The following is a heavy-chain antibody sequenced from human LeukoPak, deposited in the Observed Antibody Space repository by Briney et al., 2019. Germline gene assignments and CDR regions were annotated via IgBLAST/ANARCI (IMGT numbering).Heavy chain of an antibody. Sequence: GGSLRLSCAASGFTFSSYAMSWVRQAPGKGLEWVSGISGSGGSTYYSDSVKGRFTISRDNSKNTLYLQMNSLRAEDTAIYYCAKVATSSSDYWGQGTLVTVSS. CDR3: AKVATSSSDY. J-gene: IGHJ4*02. V-gene: IGHV3-23*01. CDR2: ISGSGGST. CDR1: GFTFSSYA. D-gene: IGHD6-6*01.